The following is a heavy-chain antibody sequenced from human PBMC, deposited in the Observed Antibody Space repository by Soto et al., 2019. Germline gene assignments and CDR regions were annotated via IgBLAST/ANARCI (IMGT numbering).Heavy chain of an antibody. Sequence: EVQLLESGGGLVQPGGSLRVSCAASGFTFSSYAMSWVRQAPGKGLEWVSAISGSGGSTYYADSVKGRFTISRDNSKITLYLQMNSLRAEDTAVYYCARDMYSSSWYFYYYSMDVWGQGTTVTVSS. CDR2: ISGSGGST. D-gene: IGHD6-13*01. V-gene: IGHV3-23*01. J-gene: IGHJ6*02. CDR3: ARDMYSSSWYFYYYSMDV. CDR1: GFTFSSYA.